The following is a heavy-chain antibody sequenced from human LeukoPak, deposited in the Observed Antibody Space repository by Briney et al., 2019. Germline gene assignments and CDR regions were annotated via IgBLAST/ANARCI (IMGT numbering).Heavy chain of an antibody. CDR1: GGTFSSYA. CDR3: ARGKDWYYFDY. V-gene: IGHV1-18*01. D-gene: IGHD3/OR15-3a*01. J-gene: IGHJ4*02. CDR2: INPNSGGT. Sequence: ASVKVSCKASGGTFSSYAISWVRQAPGQGLEWMGWINPNSGGTNYAQKLQGRVTMTTDTSTSTAYMELRSLRSDDTAVYYCARGKDWYYFDYWGQGTLVTVSS.